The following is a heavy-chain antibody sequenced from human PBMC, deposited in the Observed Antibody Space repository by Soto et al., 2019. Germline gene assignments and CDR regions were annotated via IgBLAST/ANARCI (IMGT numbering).Heavy chain of an antibody. Sequence: EVQLVESGGGLVQPGRSLRLSCAASGFTFDDYVMHWVRRAPGKGLEWVSGISWNSGSIDYAGSVTGRFTIFRDNAKNSLYLQMNSLRTEDTALYYCSKDAGRRGAEHLHHWGQGTLVIVSS. J-gene: IGHJ1*01. CDR1: GFTFDDYV. CDR3: SKDAGRRGAEHLHH. D-gene: IGHD3-10*01. CDR2: ISWNSGSI. V-gene: IGHV3-9*01.